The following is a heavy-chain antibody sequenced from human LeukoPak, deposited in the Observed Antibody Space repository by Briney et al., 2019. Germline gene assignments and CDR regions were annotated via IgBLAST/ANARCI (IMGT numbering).Heavy chain of an antibody. J-gene: IGHJ4*02. D-gene: IGHD5-18*01. Sequence: PSETPSLTCDVSGVSIQSYWWSWVRKPAGKGLEWIGRIYTTGRTNYSPSFQSRVTMSIDVSSNQFSLTLRSVTAADTAVYYCARSGYTISAYHSDFWGQGAPVTVSS. CDR2: IYTTGRT. CDR1: GVSIQSYW. V-gene: IGHV4-4*07. CDR3: ARSGYTISAYHSDF.